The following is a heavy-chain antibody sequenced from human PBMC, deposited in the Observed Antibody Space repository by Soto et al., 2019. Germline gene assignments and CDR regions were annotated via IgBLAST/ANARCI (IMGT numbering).Heavy chain of an antibody. Sequence: SQTLSLTCAISGDSVSSNSSALNWIRQSPSKGLEWLGRTYYRSKWYNDYAVSVKSRITINPDTSKNQFSLQLHSVTPEDTAMYYCAREISSGWDLYYYFGMDVWGQGTTVTVSS. CDR2: TYYRSKWYN. CDR1: GDSVSSNSSA. V-gene: IGHV6-1*01. CDR3: AREISSGWDLYYYFGMDV. D-gene: IGHD6-19*01. J-gene: IGHJ6*02.